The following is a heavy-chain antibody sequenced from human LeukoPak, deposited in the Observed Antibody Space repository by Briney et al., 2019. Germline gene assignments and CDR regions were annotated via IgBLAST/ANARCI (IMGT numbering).Heavy chain of an antibody. Sequence: SETLSLTCAVSGVSISSGGYSWRWIRQPPGKGLEWIGYIYHSGSTYYNPSLKSRVTISVDRSKNQFSLKLSSVTAADTAVYYCARADGDYPNWFDPWGQGTLVTVSS. V-gene: IGHV4-30-2*01. CDR3: ARADGDYPNWFDP. CDR2: IYHSGST. CDR1: GVSISSGGYS. D-gene: IGHD4-17*01. J-gene: IGHJ5*02.